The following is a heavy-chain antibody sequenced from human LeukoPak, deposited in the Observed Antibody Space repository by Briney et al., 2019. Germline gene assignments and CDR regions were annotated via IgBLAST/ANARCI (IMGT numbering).Heavy chain of an antibody. V-gene: IGHV4-39*07. CDR2: IYYSGST. J-gene: IGHJ6*02. Sequence: SETLSLTCTVSGGSISSSSYYWGWIRQPPGKGLEWIGSIYYSGSTYYNPSLKSRVTISVDTSKNQFSLKLSSVTAADTAVYYCARDRGGYGMDVWGQGTTVTVSS. CDR3: ARDRGGYGMDV. CDR1: GGSISSSSYY.